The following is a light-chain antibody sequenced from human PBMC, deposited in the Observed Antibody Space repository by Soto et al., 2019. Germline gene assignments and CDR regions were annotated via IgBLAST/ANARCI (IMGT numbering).Light chain of an antibody. CDR2: DVT. J-gene: IGLJ3*02. CDR1: SSDVGGYDY. Sequence: QSALTQPRSVSGSPGQSVTVSCTGTSSDVGGYDYVSWYQQHPGKVPNLIIYDVTKRPSGVPDRFSGSKSGYTASLTISGLQAEDEADYYCSSFAGSNIWVFGGGTKLTVL. V-gene: IGLV2-11*01. CDR3: SSFAGSNIWV.